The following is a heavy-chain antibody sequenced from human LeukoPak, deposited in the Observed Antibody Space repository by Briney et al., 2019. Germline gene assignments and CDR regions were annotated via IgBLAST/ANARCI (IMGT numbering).Heavy chain of an antibody. CDR2: ISSSGSYI. Sequence: GGSLRLSCAASGFTFSSYSMNWVRQAPGKGLEWVSSISSSGSYIYYADSVKGRFTISRDNAKNSLYLQMISLRAEDTAVYYCARGTIFGVVITLFDYWGQGTLVTVSS. D-gene: IGHD3-3*01. CDR3: ARGTIFGVVITLFDY. CDR1: GFTFSSYS. J-gene: IGHJ4*02. V-gene: IGHV3-21*01.